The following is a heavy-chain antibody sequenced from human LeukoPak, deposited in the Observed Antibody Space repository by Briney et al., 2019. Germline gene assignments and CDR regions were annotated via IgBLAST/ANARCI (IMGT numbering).Heavy chain of an antibody. CDR2: ISYDGSNK. CDR1: GFTFSGYG. CDR3: AKDRNSSSWYRYYYYGMDV. J-gene: IGHJ6*02. D-gene: IGHD6-13*01. V-gene: IGHV3-30*18. Sequence: PGRSLRLSCAASGFTFSGYGMYWVRQAPGKGLEWVAVISYDGSNKYYADSVKGRFTISRDNSKNTLYLQMNSLRAEDTAVYYCAKDRNSSSWYRYYYYGMDVWGQGTTVTVSS.